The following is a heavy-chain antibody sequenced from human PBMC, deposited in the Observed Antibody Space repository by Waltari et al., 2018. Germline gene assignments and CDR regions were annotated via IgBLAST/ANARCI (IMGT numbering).Heavy chain of an antibody. J-gene: IGHJ4*02. CDR2: IDHSGRT. CDR3: ARWIVVVVAATSGYFDY. V-gene: IGHV4-38-2*01. Sequence: QVQLQESGPGLVKPSETLSLTCAVSGYSISSGYYWGWIRQPPGKGLEWIGGIDHSGRTYCTPSLRSRVTISVDTSKNQFSLKLSSVTAADTAVYYCARWIVVVVAATSGYFDYWGQGTLVTVSS. D-gene: IGHD2-15*01. CDR1: GYSISSGYY.